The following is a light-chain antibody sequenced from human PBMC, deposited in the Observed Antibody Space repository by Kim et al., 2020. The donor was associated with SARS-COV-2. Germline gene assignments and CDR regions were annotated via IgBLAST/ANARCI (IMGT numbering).Light chain of an antibody. Sequence: GQAITNSCTRTNSDVCGYNYVSWYQQNPGKAPKLMIYDVSNRPSGVSNRFSGSKSGNTASLTISGLQAEDEADYYCSSYTSSSTWVFGGGTQLTVL. CDR3: SSYTSSSTWV. V-gene: IGLV2-14*03. J-gene: IGLJ3*02. CDR1: NSDVCGYNY. CDR2: DVS.